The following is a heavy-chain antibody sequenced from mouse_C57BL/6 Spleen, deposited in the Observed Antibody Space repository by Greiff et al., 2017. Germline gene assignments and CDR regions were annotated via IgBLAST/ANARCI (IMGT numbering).Heavy chain of an antibody. Sequence: QVQLKESGPELVKPGASVKISCKASGYAFSSSWMNWVKQRPGKGLEWIGRIYPGDGDTNYNGKFKGKATLTADKSSSTAYMQRSSLTSEDSAVYFCAREGGNWDFDYWGQGTTLTVSS. D-gene: IGHD4-1*01. CDR1: GYAFSSSW. CDR2: IYPGDGDT. J-gene: IGHJ2*01. CDR3: AREGGNWDFDY. V-gene: IGHV1-82*01.